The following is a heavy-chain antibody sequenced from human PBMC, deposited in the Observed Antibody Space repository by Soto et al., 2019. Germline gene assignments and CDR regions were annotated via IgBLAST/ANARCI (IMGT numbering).Heavy chain of an antibody. J-gene: IGHJ4*02. Sequence: QVQLQESGPGLVKPSETLSLTCTVSGGSISSYYWSWIRQPPGKGLEWIGYIYYSGSTNYNPSLKRRVTISVDMSKKQFSLKLSSVTAEDTAVYYCASHYRRRGWEWATEPLVDYWCQGILVTVPS. CDR1: GGSISSYY. V-gene: IGHV4-59*01. CDR2: IYYSGST. D-gene: IGHD6-19*01. CDR3: ASHYRRRGWEWATEPLVDY.